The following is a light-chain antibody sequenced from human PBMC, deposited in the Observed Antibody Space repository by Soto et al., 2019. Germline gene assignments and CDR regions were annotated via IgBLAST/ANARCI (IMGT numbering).Light chain of an antibody. CDR3: QQRSNWPLT. CDR1: QSVSGY. CDR2: DAS. V-gene: IGKV3-11*01. J-gene: IGKJ4*01. Sequence: EILMPQSHPTLSVSPAARATHXCQTSQSVSGYLDWYQQKPGQAPRLLIYDASNRATGIPARFSGSGSGTDFTLTISSREPEDVAVYYCQQRSNWPLTFGGGTNVAIK.